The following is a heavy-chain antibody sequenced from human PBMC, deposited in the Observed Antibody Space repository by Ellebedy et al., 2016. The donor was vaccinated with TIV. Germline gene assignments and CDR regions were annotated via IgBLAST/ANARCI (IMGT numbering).Heavy chain of an antibody. Sequence: GESLKISCAASGFTFSSYAMSWVRQAPGKGLEWVSAISGSGGSTYYADSVKGRFTISRDNSKNTLYLQMNSLRAEDTAVYYCAKVENPRPWVVTPGYYFDYWGQGTLVTVSS. J-gene: IGHJ4*02. V-gene: IGHV3-23*01. D-gene: IGHD4-23*01. CDR3: AKVENPRPWVVTPGYYFDY. CDR2: ISGSGGST. CDR1: GFTFSSYA.